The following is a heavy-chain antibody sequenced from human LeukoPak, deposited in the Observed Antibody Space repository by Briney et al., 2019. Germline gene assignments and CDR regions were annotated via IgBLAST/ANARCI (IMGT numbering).Heavy chain of an antibody. CDR1: GGSISSYY. Sequence: PSETLSLTCTVSGGSISSYYWSWIRQPPGKGLEWIGYIYYSGSTNYNPSLKSRVTISVDTSKNQFSLKLSSVTAADTAVYYCARDLAVAGPLDAFDIWGQGTMVTVSS. V-gene: IGHV4-59*01. D-gene: IGHD6-19*01. J-gene: IGHJ3*02. CDR2: IYYSGST. CDR3: ARDLAVAGPLDAFDI.